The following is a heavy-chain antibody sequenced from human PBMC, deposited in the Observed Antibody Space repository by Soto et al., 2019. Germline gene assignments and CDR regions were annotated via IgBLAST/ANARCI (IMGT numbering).Heavy chain of an antibody. D-gene: IGHD6-6*01. V-gene: IGHV3-21*06. CDR3: GREKEDEGSSSLRVYYGVEV. CDR1: GFTLSNYR. CDR2: INSRADYT. Sequence: EVQLVESGGGPVKSGQSLRLSCVASGFTLSNYRMTWVRQGPGKGLELVSSINSRADYTHYTESVKGRFTISRDNAKNSVFLQMNSLRAEDAAVYYCGREKEDEGSSSLRVYYGVEVWGQGTTVIVSS. J-gene: IGHJ6*02.